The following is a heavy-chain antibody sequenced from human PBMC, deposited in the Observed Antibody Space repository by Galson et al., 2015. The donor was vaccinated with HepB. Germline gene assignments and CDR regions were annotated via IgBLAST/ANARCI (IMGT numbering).Heavy chain of an antibody. CDR1: GYTFTGYY. V-gene: IGHV1-2*02. J-gene: IGHJ4*01. D-gene: IGHD2-2*01. Sequence: SVKVSCKASGYTFTGYYMHWVRQAPGQGLEWMGWINPNSGNTNYAQKFQGRVTMTRDTSISTAYMELSRLRSDDTAVYYCARDHLGGNIVVVPAAMGAAEYWGQGTLVTVSS. CDR2: INPNSGNT. CDR3: ARDHLGGNIVVVPAAMGAAEY.